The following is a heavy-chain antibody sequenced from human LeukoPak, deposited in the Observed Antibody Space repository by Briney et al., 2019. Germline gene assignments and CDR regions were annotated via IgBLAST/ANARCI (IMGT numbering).Heavy chain of an antibody. CDR1: GFTFSSYE. J-gene: IGHJ4*02. CDR3: AKPQNFDWLGY. Sequence: GGSLRLSCAASGFTFSSYEMNWVRQAPGKGLEWVANIKQDGSEKYYVDSVKGRFTISRDNSKNTLYLQMNSLRAEDTAVYYCAKPQNFDWLGYWGQGTLVTVSS. V-gene: IGHV3-7*01. CDR2: IKQDGSEK. D-gene: IGHD3-9*01.